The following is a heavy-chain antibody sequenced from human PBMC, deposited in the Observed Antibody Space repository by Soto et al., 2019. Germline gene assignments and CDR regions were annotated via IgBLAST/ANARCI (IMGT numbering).Heavy chain of an antibody. Sequence: ASVKVSCKASGYTFTSYAMHWVRQAPGQRLEWMGWINAGNGNTKYSQKFQGRVTITRDTSASTAYMELSSLRSEDTAVYYCASNVNPGAGRYCSGGSCSSSLDYWGQGTLVTVSS. J-gene: IGHJ4*02. CDR3: ASNVNPGAGRYCSGGSCSSSLDY. CDR2: INAGNGNT. D-gene: IGHD2-15*01. V-gene: IGHV1-3*01. CDR1: GYTFTSYA.